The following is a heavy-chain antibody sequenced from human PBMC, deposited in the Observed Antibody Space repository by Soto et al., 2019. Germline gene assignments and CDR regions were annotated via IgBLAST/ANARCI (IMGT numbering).Heavy chain of an antibody. J-gene: IGHJ5*02. CDR3: ARGREEGNWFDP. V-gene: IGHV4-31*03. Sequence: QVQLQESGPGLVKTSQTLSLTCTVSGGSISSGGYYWSWIRQHPGKGLEWIGYIYYSGSTYYNPSLKSRVTISVDTSKNQFSLKLSSVTAADTAVYYCARGREEGNWFDPWGQGTLVTVSS. CDR1: GGSISSGGYY. D-gene: IGHD1-26*01. CDR2: IYYSGST.